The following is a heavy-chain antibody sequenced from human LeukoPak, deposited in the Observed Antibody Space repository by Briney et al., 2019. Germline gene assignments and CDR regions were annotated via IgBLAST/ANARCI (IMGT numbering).Heavy chain of an antibody. CDR1: GGSISSSSYY. CDR3: ARQAGGSGLDPDYYYYGMDV. V-gene: IGHV4-39*01. D-gene: IGHD3-10*01. CDR2: IYYSGST. J-gene: IGHJ6*02. Sequence: SETLSLTCTVSGGSISSSSYYWGWIRQPPGKGLEWIGSIYYSGSTYYNPSLKSRVTISVDTSKNQFSLKLSSVTAADTAVYYCARQAGGSGLDPDYYYYGMDVWGQGTTVTVSS.